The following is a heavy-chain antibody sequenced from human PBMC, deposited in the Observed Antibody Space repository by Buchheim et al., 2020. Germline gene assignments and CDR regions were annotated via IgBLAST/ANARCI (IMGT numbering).Heavy chain of an antibody. CDR1: GFTFSSYS. J-gene: IGHJ6*02. V-gene: IGHV3-21*01. CDR3: APRGPDYGSGSYFNYYYGMDV. Sequence: EVQLMESGGGLVKPGGSLRLSCAASGFTFSSYSMNWVRQAPGKGLEWVSSISSSSSYIYYADSVKGRFTISRDNAKNSLYLQMNSLRAEDTAVYYCAPRGPDYGSGSYFNYYYGMDVWGQGTT. D-gene: IGHD3-10*01. CDR2: ISSSSSYI.